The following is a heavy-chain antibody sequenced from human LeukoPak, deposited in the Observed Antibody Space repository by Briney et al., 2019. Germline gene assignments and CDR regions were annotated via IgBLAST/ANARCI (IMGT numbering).Heavy chain of an antibody. CDR3: ARVAPANYYYGLDV. CDR2: ISYSGST. V-gene: IGHV4-59*11. J-gene: IGHJ6*02. Sequence: SETLSLTCTVSSGSTSSHYWHWIRQPPGKVLEWIGYISYSGSTIYSPSLESRVTMSVDTSKNQFSLKLSSVTAADTAVYYCARVAPANYYYGLDVWGQGTTVTVSS. D-gene: IGHD2-2*01. CDR1: SGSTSSHY.